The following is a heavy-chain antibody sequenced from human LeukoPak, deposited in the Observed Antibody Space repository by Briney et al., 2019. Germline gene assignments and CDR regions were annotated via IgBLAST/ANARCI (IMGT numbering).Heavy chain of an antibody. J-gene: IGHJ5*02. V-gene: IGHV3-33*01. CDR1: GFTFSNYG. CDR2: IWYDGSNK. CDR3: TRDVASRNWFDP. Sequence: PGRSLRLSCAASGFTFSNYGMHWVRQAPGKGLEWVAFIWYDGSNKYYADSVKGRFTISRDNSKNTLFLQMNSLRAEDTAVYYCTRDVASRNWFDPWGQGTLVTVSP.